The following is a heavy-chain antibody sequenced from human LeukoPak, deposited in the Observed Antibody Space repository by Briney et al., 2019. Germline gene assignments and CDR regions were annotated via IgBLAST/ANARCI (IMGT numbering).Heavy chain of an antibody. D-gene: IGHD2-2*01. CDR2: IYYSGST. CDR1: GGSISSYY. CDR3: ASLGYCSSTSCFDY. J-gene: IGHJ4*02. Sequence: SETLSLTCTVSGGSISSYYWSWIRQPPGKGLEWIGYIYYSGSTNYNPSLKGRVTISVDTSKNQFSLKLSSVTAADTAVYYCASLGYCSSTSCFDYWGQGTLVTVSS. V-gene: IGHV4-59*01.